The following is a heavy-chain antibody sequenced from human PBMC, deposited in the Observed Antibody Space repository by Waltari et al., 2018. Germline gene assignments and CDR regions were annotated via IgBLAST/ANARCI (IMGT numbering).Heavy chain of an antibody. Sequence: QVQLVQSGAEVKKPGASVKVSCKASGYTFTSYAMHWVRQAPGQRLEWMGWINAGNGNTKYSRKFQGRVTITRDTSASTAYMELSSLRSEDTAVYYCAGSSGWYYGAFDIWGQGTMVTVSS. CDR3: AGSSGWYYGAFDI. J-gene: IGHJ3*02. CDR2: INAGNGNT. D-gene: IGHD6-19*01. V-gene: IGHV1-3*01. CDR1: GYTFTSYA.